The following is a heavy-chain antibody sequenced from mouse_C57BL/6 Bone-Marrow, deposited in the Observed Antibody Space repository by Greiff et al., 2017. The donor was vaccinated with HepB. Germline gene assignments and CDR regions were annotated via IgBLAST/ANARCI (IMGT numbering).Heavy chain of an antibody. CDR2: IWTGGGT. J-gene: IGHJ4*01. D-gene: IGHD1-1*01. CDR1: GFSLTSYA. V-gene: IGHV2-9-1*01. CDR3: ARVPYYYGSTHYYAMDY. Sequence: VMLVESGPGLVAPSQSLSITCTVSGFSLTSYAISWVRQPPGKGLEWLGVIWTGGGTNYNSALKSRLSISKDNSKSQVFLKMNSLQTDDTARYYCARVPYYYGSTHYYAMDYWGQGTSVTVSS.